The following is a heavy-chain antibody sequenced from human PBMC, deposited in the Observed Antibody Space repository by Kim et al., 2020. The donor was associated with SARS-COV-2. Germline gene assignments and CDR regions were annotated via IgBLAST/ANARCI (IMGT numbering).Heavy chain of an antibody. CDR3: ARQVARDNYFDY. Sequence: GGSLRLSCAASGFTLGDYAMHWVRQAPGKGLEWVSGISTGRGGIGYVGSVRGRFTSSRDDAQNSVFLQMKSLEVADTALYYCARQVARDNYFDYWGQRTLVNVSS. J-gene: IGHJ4*02. CDR2: ISTGRGGI. CDR1: GFTLGDYA. D-gene: IGHD2-21*02. V-gene: IGHV3-9*01.